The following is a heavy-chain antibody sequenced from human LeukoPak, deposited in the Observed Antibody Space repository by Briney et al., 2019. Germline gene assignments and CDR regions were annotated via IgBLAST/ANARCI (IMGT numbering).Heavy chain of an antibody. CDR2: TYYRCRWYN. J-gene: IGHJ4*02. D-gene: IGHD6-13*01. V-gene: IGHV6-1*01. CDR1: GDSLSSNSDA. Sequence: SQTLSLTCAISGDSLSSNSDAWNWIRQSPARGLEWPGRTYYRCRWYNEYTLSFKSRITITLDTSKNHFSLQLISVTAEDTAVYYCARVPGIAEAGDRYFDYWGQGTLVTVSS. CDR3: ARVPGIAEAGDRYFDY.